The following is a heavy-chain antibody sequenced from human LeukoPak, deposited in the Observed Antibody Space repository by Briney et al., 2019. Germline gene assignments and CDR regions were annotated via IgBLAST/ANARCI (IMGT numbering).Heavy chain of an antibody. D-gene: IGHD2-2*01. CDR1: GLTFSNYE. CDR3: ARGCSSTSCFDY. J-gene: IGHJ4*02. V-gene: IGHV3-48*03. Sequence: GGSLRLSCAASGLTFSNYEMNWVRQAPGKGLEWVSYISDSDSTIYYADSVKGRFTISRDNAKNSLYLQMNSLRAEDTAVYYCARGCSSTSCFDYWGQGTLVTVSS. CDR2: ISDSDSTI.